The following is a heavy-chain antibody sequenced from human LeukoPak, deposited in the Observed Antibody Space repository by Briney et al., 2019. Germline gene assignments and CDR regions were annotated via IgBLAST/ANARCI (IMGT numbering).Heavy chain of an antibody. CDR1: GFTFSNFH. CDR2: ISTISEFI. V-gene: IGHV3-21*04. CDR3: ARIDSSGYYRDY. Sequence: GRSLRLSCAASGFTFSNFHMAWVRQAPGKGLEWVSSISTISEFIYYADSMKGRFTVSRDNAKNLLYLQMNSLRAEDTAVYYCARIDSSGYYRDYWGQGTLVTVSS. D-gene: IGHD3-22*01. J-gene: IGHJ4*02.